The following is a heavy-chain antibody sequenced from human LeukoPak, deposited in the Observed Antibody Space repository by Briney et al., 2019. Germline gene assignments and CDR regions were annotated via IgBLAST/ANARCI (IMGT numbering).Heavy chain of an antibody. CDR2: ISGSGGST. J-gene: IGHJ5*02. CDR3: AKDAYDSSGPWSWFDP. CDR1: GFTFNNYA. Sequence: PGGSLRLSCAASGFTFNNYAMNWVRQAPGRGLEWVSVISGSGGSTYYADSVKGRFTISRDNSKKMLYLQMNSLRAEDTAVYYCAKDAYDSSGPWSWFDPWGQGTLVTVSS. V-gene: IGHV3-23*01. D-gene: IGHD3-22*01.